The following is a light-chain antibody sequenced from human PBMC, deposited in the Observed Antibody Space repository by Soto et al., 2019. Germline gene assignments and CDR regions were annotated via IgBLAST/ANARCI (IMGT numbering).Light chain of an antibody. CDR2: EVT. Sequence: QSVLTQPPSASVCPRQSYTISCIGTASDIGRYNHASRCQHQPGKAPEPITYEVTKRPSGVPERCSGSKSGNTASLTVSGRQADDEAVCKCNPYAGSNSYVCRTGTKVTVL. CDR1: ASDIGRYNH. CDR3: NPYAGSNSYV. V-gene: IGLV2-8*01. J-gene: IGLJ1*01.